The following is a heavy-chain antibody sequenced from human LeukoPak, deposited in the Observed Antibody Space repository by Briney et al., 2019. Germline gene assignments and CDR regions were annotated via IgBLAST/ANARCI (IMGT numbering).Heavy chain of an antibody. CDR2: ISGGGGST. V-gene: IGHV3-23*01. CDR3: ARRSSGSPPYYFDY. D-gene: IGHD1-26*01. CDR1: GFTFTSYS. Sequence: GGSLRLSCAASGFTFTSYSMNWVRQAPGKGLEWVSTISGGGGSTYYADSVKGRFTISRDNAKNTLYLQMNSLRAEDTAVYYCARRSSGSPPYYFDYWGQGTLVTVSS. J-gene: IGHJ4*02.